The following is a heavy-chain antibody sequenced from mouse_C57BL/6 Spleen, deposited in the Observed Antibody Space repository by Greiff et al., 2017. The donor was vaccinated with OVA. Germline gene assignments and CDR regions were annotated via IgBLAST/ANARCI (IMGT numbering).Heavy chain of an antibody. CDR2: IDPETGGT. CDR1: GYTFTDYE. V-gene: IGHV1-15*01. CDR3: TRGTYGH. Sequence: QVQLKQSGAELVRPGASVTLSCKASGYTFTDYEMHWVKQTPVHGLEWIGAIDPETGGTAYNQKFKGKAILTADKSSSTAYMELRSLTSEDSAVYYCTRGTYGHWGQGTSVTVSS. J-gene: IGHJ4*01. D-gene: IGHD1-1*02.